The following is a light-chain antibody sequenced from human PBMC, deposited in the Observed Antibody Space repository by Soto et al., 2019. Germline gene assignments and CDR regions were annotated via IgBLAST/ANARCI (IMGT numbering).Light chain of an antibody. J-gene: IGKJ2*01. CDR2: AAS. Sequence: DIQMTQSPSSLSASVGDRVTITCRASQGIREDLGWYQQKPGKAPKRLIYAASSLPSGVPSRFSGSGSGTVFTLTISSLQPEDFATYYCLQHNSYPFTFGQGTKLEIK. V-gene: IGKV1-17*01. CDR1: QGIRED. CDR3: LQHNSYPFT.